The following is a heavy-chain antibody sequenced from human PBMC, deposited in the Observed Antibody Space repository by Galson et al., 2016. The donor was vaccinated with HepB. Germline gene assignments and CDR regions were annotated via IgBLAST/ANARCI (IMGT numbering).Heavy chain of an antibody. Sequence: SLRLSCAASGFTFSSYAMSWVRQVPGKGLEWVSCISGSGGSTYYAASVKGRFTISRDNSKNTLYLQMNSLRAEDTALYYCAKDRRSDYIGYYYGMDVRGQGTTVTVSS. V-gene: IGHV3-23*01. CDR3: AKDRRSDYIGYYYGMDV. D-gene: IGHD4-11*01. CDR2: ISGSGGST. J-gene: IGHJ6*02. CDR1: GFTFSSYA.